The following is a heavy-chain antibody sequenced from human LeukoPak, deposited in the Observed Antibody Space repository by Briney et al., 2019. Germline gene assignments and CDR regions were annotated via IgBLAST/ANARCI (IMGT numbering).Heavy chain of an antibody. CDR1: GFTFSNYA. J-gene: IGHJ3*02. V-gene: IGHV3-23*01. D-gene: IGHD3-3*01. CDR2: ISGSGGST. Sequence: PGGSLRLSCAASGFTFSNYAMSWVRQAPGKGLEWVSAISGSGGSTYYADSVKGRFTISRDNSKNTLYLQMNSLRAEDTAVYYCAKAPLRFLGRDAFDIWGQGTMVTVSS. CDR3: AKAPLRFLGRDAFDI.